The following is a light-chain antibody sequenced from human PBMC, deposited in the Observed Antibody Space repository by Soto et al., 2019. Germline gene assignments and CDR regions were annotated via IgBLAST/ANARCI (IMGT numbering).Light chain of an antibody. J-gene: IGLJ3*02. CDR2: EVT. Sequence: QSVLTQPPSASGSPGQSVTITCSGTENDIGFANYVSWYQQHPGKVPKLMICEVTNRPPGVSNRFSGSKSGNTASLTISGLQTEDEADYYCSSYTSSSTWVFGGGTKLTVL. V-gene: IGLV2-14*01. CDR3: SSYTSSSTWV. CDR1: ENDIGFANY.